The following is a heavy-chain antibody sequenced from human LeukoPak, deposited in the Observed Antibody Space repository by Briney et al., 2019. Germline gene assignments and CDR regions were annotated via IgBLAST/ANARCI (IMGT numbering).Heavy chain of an antibody. CDR2: IYSGVGT. CDR3: ARVYGDPSYYFDY. CDR1: GFTVSSSY. V-gene: IGHV3-53*01. Sequence: GGSLRLSCVVSGFTVSSSYMSWVRQAPGKGLEWVSIIYSGVGTYYADSVKGRFTISRDNSKNTLYLQMNSLRAEDTAVYYCARVYGDPSYYFDYWGRGTLVTVSS. J-gene: IGHJ4*02. D-gene: IGHD4-17*01.